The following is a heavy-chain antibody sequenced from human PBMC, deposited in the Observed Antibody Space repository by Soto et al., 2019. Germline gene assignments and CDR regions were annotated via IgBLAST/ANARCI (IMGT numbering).Heavy chain of an antibody. CDR2: ISAYNGNT. V-gene: IGHV1-18*01. CDR3: ARRAVTSGGAIWFDP. D-gene: IGHD6-19*01. Sequence: ASVKVSCKASGYTLTSYGISWVRQAPGQGLEWMGWISAYNGNTNYAQKLQGRVTMTTDTSTSTAYMELRSLRSDDTAVYYCARRAVTSGGAIWFDPWGQGTLVTVSS. J-gene: IGHJ5*02. CDR1: GYTLTSYG.